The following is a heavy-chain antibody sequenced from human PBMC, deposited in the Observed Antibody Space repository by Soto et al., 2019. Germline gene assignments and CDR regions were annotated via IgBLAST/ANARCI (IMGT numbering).Heavy chain of an antibody. V-gene: IGHV3-23*01. Sequence: GGSLRLSCAASGFTFSSYAMSWVRQAPGKGLEWVSAISGSGGSTYYADSVKGRFTISRDNSKNTLYLQMNSLRAEDTAVYYIAKDSRGAYYYGSGSLSWFDPWGQGTLVTVSS. CDR3: AKDSRGAYYYGSGSLSWFDP. CDR1: GFTFSSYA. J-gene: IGHJ5*02. D-gene: IGHD3-10*01. CDR2: ISGSGGST.